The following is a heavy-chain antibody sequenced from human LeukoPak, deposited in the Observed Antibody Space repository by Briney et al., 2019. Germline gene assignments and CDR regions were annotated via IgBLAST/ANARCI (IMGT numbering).Heavy chain of an antibody. Sequence: ASVKVSCKASGYTFTGYYMHWVRQAPGQGLEWMGWINPNSGGTNYAQKFQGRVTMTRDTSISTAYMELSSLRSEDTAVYYCARDFQYDFWSGYYSYWGQGTLVTVSS. CDR2: INPNSGGT. V-gene: IGHV1-2*02. D-gene: IGHD3-3*01. CDR3: ARDFQYDFWSGYYSY. CDR1: GYTFTGYY. J-gene: IGHJ4*02.